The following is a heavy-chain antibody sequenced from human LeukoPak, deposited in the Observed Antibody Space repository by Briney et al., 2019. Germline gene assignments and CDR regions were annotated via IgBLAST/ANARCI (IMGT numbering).Heavy chain of an antibody. CDR3: ASIIIIGFGFDP. D-gene: IGHD3-10*01. J-gene: IGHJ5*02. Sequence: ASMKVSCKASGYTFTSYYMHWVRQAPGQGLEWMGIINPSGGSTSYAQKFQGRVTMTRDTSTSTVYMELSSLRSEDTAVYYCASIIIIGFGFDPWGQGTLVTVSS. CDR1: GYTFTSYY. CDR2: INPSGGST. V-gene: IGHV1-46*01.